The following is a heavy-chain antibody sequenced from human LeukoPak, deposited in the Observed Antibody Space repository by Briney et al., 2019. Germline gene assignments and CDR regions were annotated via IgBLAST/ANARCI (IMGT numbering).Heavy chain of an antibody. CDR2: ISANGGST. CDR3: VRDRGEDY. D-gene: IGHD2-21*01. Sequence: GGSLRLSCSASGFTFSTYAMHWVREAPGKGLEYVSVISANGGSTYYTDSVKGRSTISRDNSKNTLFLQMSSLRAEDTAVYYCVRDRGEDYWGQGTLVTVSS. V-gene: IGHV3-64D*06. J-gene: IGHJ4*02. CDR1: GFTFSTYA.